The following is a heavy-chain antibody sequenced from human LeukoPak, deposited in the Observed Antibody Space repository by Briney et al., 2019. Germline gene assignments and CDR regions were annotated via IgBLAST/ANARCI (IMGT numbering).Heavy chain of an antibody. Sequence: GGSLRLSCAASGFSFSSYGMHWVRQAPGKGLEWVAIIWYDGSNKYYGDSVKGRFSISRDNSKNTLYLQMNSLRAEDTAVYYCAKESGIRSYGAYFPHWGQGTLVTVSS. CDR2: IWYDGSNK. J-gene: IGHJ1*01. D-gene: IGHD4-17*01. CDR3: AKESGIRSYGAYFPH. CDR1: GFSFSSYG. V-gene: IGHV3-30*02.